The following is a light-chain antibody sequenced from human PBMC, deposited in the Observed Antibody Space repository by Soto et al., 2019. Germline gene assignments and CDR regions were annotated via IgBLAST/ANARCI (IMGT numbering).Light chain of an antibody. Sequence: DIQMTQSPSTLSASVGDRVTITGGGSQSISSWLAWYQQKPGKAPKLLIYKASSLESGVPSRFSGSGSGTEFTLTISSLQAEDVAVYYCQQYYTTPLTFGGGTKVEIK. CDR1: QSISSW. J-gene: IGKJ4*01. CDR3: QQYYTTPLT. CDR2: KAS. V-gene: IGKV1-5*03.